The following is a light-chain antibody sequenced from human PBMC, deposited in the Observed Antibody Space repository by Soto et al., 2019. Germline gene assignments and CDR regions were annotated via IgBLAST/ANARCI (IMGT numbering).Light chain of an antibody. V-gene: IGLV1-44*01. J-gene: IGLJ3*02. CDR2: LND. CDR1: SPNIGSNT. CDR3: ATWDDSLYGWV. Sequence: QSVLTQPPSASGTPGQSVTISCSGSSPNIGSNTVNWYQQLPGAAPQLLICLNDQRPSGVPDRSSGSKSGTSASLAISGLQSEDEADYYCATWDDSLYGWVFGGGTKLTVL.